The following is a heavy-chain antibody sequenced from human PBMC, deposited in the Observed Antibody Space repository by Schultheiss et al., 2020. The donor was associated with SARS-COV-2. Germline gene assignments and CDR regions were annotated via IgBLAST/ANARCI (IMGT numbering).Heavy chain of an antibody. CDR3: ASSRGYSYGLGFDY. Sequence: GESLKISCAASGFSFSDHYMTWIRQAPGKGLEWLSFISGSGGTIYYADSLKGRFTISRDNAKNSLYLQMNSLRAEDTAVYYCASSRGYSYGLGFDYWGQGTLVTVSS. CDR1: GFSFSDHY. CDR2: ISGSGGTI. V-gene: IGHV3-11*04. D-gene: IGHD5-18*01. J-gene: IGHJ4*02.